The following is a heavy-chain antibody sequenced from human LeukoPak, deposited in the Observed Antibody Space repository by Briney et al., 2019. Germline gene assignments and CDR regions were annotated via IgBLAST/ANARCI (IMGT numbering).Heavy chain of an antibody. CDR3: AKLDTRTSPEVVVMLFDY. CDR1: GFPFSNAW. V-gene: IGHV3-23*01. J-gene: IGHJ4*02. CDR2: IGGSGTTT. D-gene: IGHD3-22*01. Sequence: GGSLRLSCAVFGSGFPFSNAWMSWVRQAPGKGLEWVSAIGGSGTTTYYADSVRGRVTISRDNSKNTLYLQMNTLRTEDTAVYYCAKLDTRTSPEVVVMLFDYWGQGTLVTVSS.